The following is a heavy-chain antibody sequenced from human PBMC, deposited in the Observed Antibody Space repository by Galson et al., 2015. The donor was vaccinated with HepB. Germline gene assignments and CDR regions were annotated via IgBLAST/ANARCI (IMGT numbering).Heavy chain of an antibody. D-gene: IGHD3-10*01. Sequence: SVKVSCKASGGTFSSYTISWVRQAPGQGLEWMGRIIPILGIANYAQKFQGRVTITADKSTSTAYMELSSLRSEDTAVYYCATISITMVRGTYPEDNWFDPWGQGTLVTVSS. CDR2: IIPILGIA. CDR1: GGTFSSYT. J-gene: IGHJ5*02. CDR3: ATISITMVRGTYPEDNWFDP. V-gene: IGHV1-69*02.